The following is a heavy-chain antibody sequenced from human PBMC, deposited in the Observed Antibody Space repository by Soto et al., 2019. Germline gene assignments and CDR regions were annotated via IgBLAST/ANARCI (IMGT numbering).Heavy chain of an antibody. Sequence: SETLSLTCTVPGGSISSYYWSWIRQPPGKGLEWIGYIYYSGSTNYNPSLKSRVTISVDTSKNQFSLKLSSVTAADTAVYYCARESPSWFDPWGQGTLVTVSS. V-gene: IGHV4-59*01. J-gene: IGHJ5*02. CDR1: GGSISSYY. CDR3: ARESPSWFDP. CDR2: IYYSGST.